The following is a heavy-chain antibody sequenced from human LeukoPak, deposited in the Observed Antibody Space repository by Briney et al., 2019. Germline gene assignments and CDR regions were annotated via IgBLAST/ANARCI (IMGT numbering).Heavy chain of an antibody. CDR1: GVTFSSYE. V-gene: IGHV3-48*03. J-gene: IGHJ4*02. Sequence: GGSLRLSCAASGVTFSSYEMNWFRQAPGKGLEWGSYISCSGTTIYYADSVKGRLTISRDNATNSTFLQVNSLRAEDTAVYYCARSSGTYHFDYWGQGTRVSVSS. CDR3: ARSSGTYHFDY. D-gene: IGHD1-26*01. CDR2: ISCSGTTI.